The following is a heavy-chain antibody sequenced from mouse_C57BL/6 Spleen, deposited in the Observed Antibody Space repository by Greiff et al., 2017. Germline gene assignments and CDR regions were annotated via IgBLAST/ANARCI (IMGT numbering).Heavy chain of an antibody. V-gene: IGHV5-6*02. CDR2: ISSGGSYT. J-gene: IGHJ4*01. Sequence: EVMLVESGGDLVKPGGSLKLSCAASGFPFSSYGMSWVRQTPDKRLEWVATISSGGSYTYYPDSVKGRFTISRDNAKNTLYLQMSRLKSEDTAMYYCARRGPYAMDYWGQGTSVTVSS. CDR3: ARRGPYAMDY. CDR1: GFPFSSYG.